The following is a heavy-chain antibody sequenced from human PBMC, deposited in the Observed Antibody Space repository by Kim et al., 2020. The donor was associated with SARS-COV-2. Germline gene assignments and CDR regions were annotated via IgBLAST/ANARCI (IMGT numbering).Heavy chain of an antibody. CDR2: FDPEDGET. CDR1: GYTLTELS. V-gene: IGHV1-24*01. CDR3: ATGITMVRGSDY. J-gene: IGHJ4*02. Sequence: ASVKVSCKVSGYTLTELSMHWVRQAPGKGLEWMGGFDPEDGETIYAQKFQGRVTMTEDTSTDTAYMELSSLRSEDTAVYYCATGITMVRGSDYWGQGTLVTVSS. D-gene: IGHD3-10*01.